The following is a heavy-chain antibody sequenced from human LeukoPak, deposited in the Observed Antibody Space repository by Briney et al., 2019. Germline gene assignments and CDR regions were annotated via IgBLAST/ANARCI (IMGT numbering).Heavy chain of an antibody. CDR2: IYTSGST. CDR1: GGSINSYY. D-gene: IGHD3-3*01. V-gene: IGHV4-59*01. J-gene: IGHJ6*03. Sequence: SETLSLTCTVSGGSINSYYWSWIRQPPGKGLEWIGYIYTSGSTNYNPSLKSRVTISVDTSKNQFSLKLSSVTAADTAVYYCAREDYDFWSGYNGDYYYYMDVWGKGTTVTVSS. CDR3: AREDYDFWSGYNGDYYYYMDV.